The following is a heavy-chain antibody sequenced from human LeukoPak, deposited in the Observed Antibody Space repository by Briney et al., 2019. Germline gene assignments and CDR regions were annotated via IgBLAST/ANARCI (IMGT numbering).Heavy chain of an antibody. CDR2: IYYSGST. CDR1: GGSISSYY. V-gene: IGHV4-59*08. J-gene: IGHJ6*02. D-gene: IGHD6-19*01. Sequence: PSETLSLTCTVSGGSISSYYWSWIRHPPGKGLEWIGYIYYSGSTNYNPSLKSRVTISVDTSKNQFSLKLSSVTAADTAVYYCARHRAGTYYYYYGMDVWGQGTTVTVSS. CDR3: ARHRAGTYYYYYGMDV.